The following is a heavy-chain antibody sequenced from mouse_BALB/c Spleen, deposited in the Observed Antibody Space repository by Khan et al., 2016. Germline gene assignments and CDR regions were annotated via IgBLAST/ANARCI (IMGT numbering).Heavy chain of an antibody. D-gene: IGHD1-2*01. J-gene: IGHJ2*01. CDR2: INPDSSTI. CDR1: GFDFSRYW. CDR3: GKLHYYGCRNY. Sequence: EVELVESGGGLVQPGGSLKLSCAASGFDFSRYWMSWVRQAPGKGLEWIGEINPDSSTINYTPSLKDKFIISRDNAKTTLYLQMSKVRSEDTALHCCGKLHYYGCRNYRGQGTTLTVSS. V-gene: IGHV4-1*02.